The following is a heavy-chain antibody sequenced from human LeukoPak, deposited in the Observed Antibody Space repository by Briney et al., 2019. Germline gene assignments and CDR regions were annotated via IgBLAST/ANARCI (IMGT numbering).Heavy chain of an antibody. Sequence: GGSLRLSCAASGFTLRRYEMNWVRQAPGKGREWVSSISRSATTIYYADSVKGRFTISRDNAKNSLYLQMNSLRAEDTAGYYCARVGVFSSSWLLHWGQGTLVTVSS. CDR2: ISRSATTI. CDR3: ARVGVFSSSWLLH. J-gene: IGHJ4*02. CDR1: GFTLRRYE. V-gene: IGHV3-48*03. D-gene: IGHD6-13*01.